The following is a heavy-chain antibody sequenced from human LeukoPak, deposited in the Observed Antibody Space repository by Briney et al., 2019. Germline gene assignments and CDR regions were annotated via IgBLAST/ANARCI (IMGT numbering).Heavy chain of an antibody. D-gene: IGHD5-18*01. CDR3: ASLGYSYGPDPDY. J-gene: IGHJ4*02. V-gene: IGHV3-48*04. CDR2: ISSSSSTI. Sequence: PGGSLRLSCAASGFTFSSYSMNWVRQAPGKGLEWVSYISSSSSTIYYADSVKGRFTISRDNAKNSLYLQMNSLRAEDTAVYYCASLGYSYGPDPDYWGQGTLVTVSS. CDR1: GFTFSSYS.